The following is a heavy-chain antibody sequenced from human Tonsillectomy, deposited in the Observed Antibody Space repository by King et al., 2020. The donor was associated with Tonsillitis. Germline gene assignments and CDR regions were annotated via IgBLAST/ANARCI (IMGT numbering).Heavy chain of an antibody. CDR2: LYYTGST. J-gene: IGHJ4*02. CDR1: GGSISSGGYY. V-gene: IGHV4-31*03. CDR3: ARLRGYCSSTSCFPDY. Sequence: QLQESGPGLVKPSQTLSLTCTVSGGSISSGGYYWSWIRQHPGKGLEWIGYLYYTGSTYYNPSLMSRLTISVDTSKNQFSLKLSSVTAADTAVYYCARLRGYCSSTSCFPDYWGQGTLVTVSS. D-gene: IGHD2-2*01.